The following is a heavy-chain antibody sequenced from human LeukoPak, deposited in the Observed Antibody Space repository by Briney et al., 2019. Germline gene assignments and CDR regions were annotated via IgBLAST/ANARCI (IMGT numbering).Heavy chain of an antibody. Sequence: GGSLRLSCAASGFTFRTYTMNWVRQAPGKGLEWVSSIDSSSGSTIYYADSVKGRFTISRDNAKNSLYLQMNSLRAEDTAVYYCAELGITMIGGVWGKGTTVTISS. V-gene: IGHV3-48*04. CDR1: GFTFRTYT. CDR2: IDSSSGSTI. D-gene: IGHD3-10*02. J-gene: IGHJ6*04. CDR3: AELGITMIGGV.